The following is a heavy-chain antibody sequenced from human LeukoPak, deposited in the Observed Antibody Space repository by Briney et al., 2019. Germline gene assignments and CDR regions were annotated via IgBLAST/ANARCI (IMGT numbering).Heavy chain of an antibody. CDR2: IYYSGST. CDR3: ARSAGTWSPGTFDY. CDR1: GGSISSSSYY. J-gene: IGHJ4*02. Sequence: SETLSLTCTVSGGSISSSSYYWGWIRQPPGKGLEWIGSIYYSGSTYYNPSLKSRVTISVDTSKNQFSLKLSSVTAADTAVYYCARSAGTWSPGTFDYWGQGTLVTVSS. V-gene: IGHV4-39*07. D-gene: IGHD3-3*01.